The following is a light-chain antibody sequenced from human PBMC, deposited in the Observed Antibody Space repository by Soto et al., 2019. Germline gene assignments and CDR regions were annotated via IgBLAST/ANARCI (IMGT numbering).Light chain of an antibody. CDR3: LQHHSFPFA. CDR1: QGVRND. CDR2: SIS. V-gene: IGKV1-17*01. J-gene: IGKJ2*01. Sequence: DIQMTQSPSSLSASVGDRVTITCRASQGVRNDLGWFQQKPGKAPKRLIYSISSLESGVPSRFSGGGAETEFTLTITSLQPEDFATYYCLQHHSFPFAFGQGTKLEIK.